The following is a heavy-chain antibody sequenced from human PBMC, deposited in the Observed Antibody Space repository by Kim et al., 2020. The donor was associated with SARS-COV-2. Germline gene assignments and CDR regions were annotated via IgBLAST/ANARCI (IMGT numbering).Heavy chain of an antibody. J-gene: IGHJ4*02. CDR1: GGSFSGYY. D-gene: IGHD2-15*01. V-gene: IGHV4-34*01. Sequence: SETLSLTCAVYGGSFSGYYWSWIRQPPGKGLEWIGEINHSGSTNYNPSLKSRVTISVNTSKNQFSLKLSSVTAADTAVYYCARRGRYCSGGSCYLVDFDYWGQGTLVTVSS. CDR2: INHSGST. CDR3: ARRGRYCSGGSCYLVDFDY.